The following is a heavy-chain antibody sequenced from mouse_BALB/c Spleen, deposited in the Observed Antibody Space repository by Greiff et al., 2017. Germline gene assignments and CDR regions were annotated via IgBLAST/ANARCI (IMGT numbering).Heavy chain of an antibody. J-gene: IGHJ2*01. D-gene: IGHD1-2*01. CDR1: GFNIKDTY. Sequence: EVQRVESGAELVKPGASVKLSCTASGFNIKDTYMHWVKQRPEQGLEWIGRIDPANGNTKYDPKFQGKATITADTSSNTAYLQLSSLTSEDTAVYYCARDSYGGNYFDYWGQGTTLTVSS. CDR3: ARDSYGGNYFDY. V-gene: IGHV14-3*02. CDR2: IDPANGNT.